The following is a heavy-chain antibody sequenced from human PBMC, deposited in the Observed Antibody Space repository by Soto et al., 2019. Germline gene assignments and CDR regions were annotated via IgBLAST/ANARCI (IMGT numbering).Heavy chain of an antibody. CDR1: GFTFSSYA. J-gene: IGHJ3*02. V-gene: IGHV3-30-3*01. CDR3: ARDSSGATGDAFDI. Sequence: GSLRLSCAASGFTFSSYAMHWVRQAPGKGLEWVAVISYDGSNKYYADSVKGRFTISRDNSKNTLYLQMNSLRAEDTAVYYCARDSSGATGDAFDIWGQGTMVTVSS. CDR2: ISYDGSNK. D-gene: IGHD3-22*01.